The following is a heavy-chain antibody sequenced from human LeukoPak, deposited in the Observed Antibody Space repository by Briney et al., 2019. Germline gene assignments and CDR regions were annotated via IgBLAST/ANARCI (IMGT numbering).Heavy chain of an antibody. CDR2: MNPNTGRT. V-gene: IGHV1-8*01. D-gene: IGHD3-10*01. CDR3: ARSGFGFESHFDA. J-gene: IGHJ4*02. CDR1: GYTFTNFD. Sequence: GASVKVSCKASGYTFTNFDINWVRQATGQGLEWLGWMNPNTGRTGFAQKFQGRVTMTRDTSISTAFLDLNTLTSDDTAVYYCARSGFGFESHFDAWGQGTPVTVSS.